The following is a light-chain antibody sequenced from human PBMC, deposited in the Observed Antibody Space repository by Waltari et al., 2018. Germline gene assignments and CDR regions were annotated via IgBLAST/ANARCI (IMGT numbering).Light chain of an antibody. CDR1: NLANKY. CDR3: QVWDSGTVL. CDR2: QDT. Sequence: SYELTQPPSVSVSPVPTASIPCSVDNLANKYAYLYQQMPCQSPVLVIYQDTKRPSGRPERFSGSNSGNTATLTISGTQALDEADFYCQVWDSGTVLFGGGTKLTVL. V-gene: IGLV3-1*01. J-gene: IGLJ2*01.